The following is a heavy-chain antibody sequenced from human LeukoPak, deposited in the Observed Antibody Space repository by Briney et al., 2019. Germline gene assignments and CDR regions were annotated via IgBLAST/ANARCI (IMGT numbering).Heavy chain of an antibody. Sequence: PGGSLRLSCAASGFTFSTYSMNWVRQAPGKGLEWVSCISSRSNYIQYADSVKGRFTISRDNAKNSLYLQMNNLRAGYTAVYYCARGPTIVVVPAAINVWGQGTTVTVSS. D-gene: IGHD2-2*01. CDR3: ARGPTIVVVPAAINV. J-gene: IGHJ6*02. CDR2: ISSRSNYI. CDR1: GFTFSTYS. V-gene: IGHV3-21*01.